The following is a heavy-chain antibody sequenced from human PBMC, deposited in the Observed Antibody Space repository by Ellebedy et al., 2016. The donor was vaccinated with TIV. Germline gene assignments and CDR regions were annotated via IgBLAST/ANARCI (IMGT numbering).Heavy chain of an antibody. V-gene: IGHV4-59*01. CDR2: IYYSGST. J-gene: IGHJ3*02. Sequence: MPSETLSLTCTVSGGSISSYYWSWIRQPPGKGLECIGYIYYSGSTNYNPSLKSRVTISVDTSKYQLSLKLNSVTASDTAVYYCARGRYYDFCNGYMDAFDSWGQGTMVTVSS. CDR3: ARGRYYDFCNGYMDAFDS. CDR1: GGSISSYY. D-gene: IGHD3-3*01.